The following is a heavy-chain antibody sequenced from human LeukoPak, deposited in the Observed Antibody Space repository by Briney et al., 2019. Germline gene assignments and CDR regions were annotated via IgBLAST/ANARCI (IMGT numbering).Heavy chain of an antibody. J-gene: IGHJ5*02. CDR3: AKVYGSGTYSSEPNWFDP. V-gene: IGHV3-23*01. CDR2: ISGSGGST. Sequence: GGSLRLSCAASGFTFSSYGMSWVRQAPGKGLEWVSAISGSGGSTYYADSVKGRFTIFRDNFKNTLYLQMNSLRAEDTAVYYCAKVYGSGTYSSEPNWFDPWGQGTLVTVS. CDR1: GFTFSSYG. D-gene: IGHD3-10*01.